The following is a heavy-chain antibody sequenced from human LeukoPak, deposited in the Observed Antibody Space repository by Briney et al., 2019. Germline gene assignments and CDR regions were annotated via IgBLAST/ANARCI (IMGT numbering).Heavy chain of an antibody. CDR2: IYPGDSDT. CDR3: ARVSRRLQLRSYYGMDV. Sequence: GDSLKISCKGSGYSFTSYWIGWVRQMPGKGLEWMGIIYPGDSDTRYGPSFQGQVTISADKSISTAYLQWSSLKASDTAMYYCARVSRRLQLRSYYGMDVWGQGTTVTVAS. J-gene: IGHJ6*02. V-gene: IGHV5-51*01. CDR1: GYSFTSYW. D-gene: IGHD5-24*01.